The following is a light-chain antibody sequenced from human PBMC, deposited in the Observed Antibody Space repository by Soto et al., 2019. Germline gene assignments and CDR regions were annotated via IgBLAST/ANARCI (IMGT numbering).Light chain of an antibody. CDR1: QGVTTN. J-gene: IGKJ3*01. Sequence: EIVMTQSPASLSVSPVERVTLSCMAGQGVTTNFAWYQQKSGQSPRLLIYDVSTRATGVPATFSGSGSGTDFTLTISRLEPEDFAVYYCQQYADSPITFGPGTKVDIK. CDR2: DVS. V-gene: IGKV3-15*01. CDR3: QQYADSPIT.